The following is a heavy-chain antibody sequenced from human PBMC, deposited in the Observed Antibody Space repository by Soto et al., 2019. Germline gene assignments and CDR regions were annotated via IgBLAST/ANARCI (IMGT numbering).Heavy chain of an antibody. V-gene: IGHV1-69*01. J-gene: IGHJ4*02. CDR3: AINEGTDGYKFAY. CDR2: IIPLFGTA. D-gene: IGHD5-12*01. Sequence: QVQLVQSGAEVKKPGSSVKLSCKASGGTFSTYDICWVRQAPGQGLEWMGGIIPLFGTANYAQKFQGRVTIIADESTRTAYMELRRLRSEDTAVYYCAINEGTDGYKFAYWGQGTLVTVSS. CDR1: GGTFSTYD.